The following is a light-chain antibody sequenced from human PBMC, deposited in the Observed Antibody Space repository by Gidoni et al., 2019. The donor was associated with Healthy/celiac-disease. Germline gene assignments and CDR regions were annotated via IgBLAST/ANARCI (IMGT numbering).Light chain of an antibody. CDR1: QSVLYSSNNKNY. J-gene: IGKJ4*01. Sequence: DIVMTQSPDSLAVSLGERATINCKSSQSVLYSSNNKNYLAWSQQKPGQPPKLLIYWASTRESGVPDRFSGSGSGTDFTLTISSLQAEDVAVYYCQQYYSTPHFGGGTKVEIK. CDR3: QQYYSTPH. V-gene: IGKV4-1*01. CDR2: WAS.